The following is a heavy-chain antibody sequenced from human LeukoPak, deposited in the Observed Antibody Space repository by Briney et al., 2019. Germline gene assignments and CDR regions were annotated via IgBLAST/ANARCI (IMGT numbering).Heavy chain of an antibody. J-gene: IGHJ2*01. CDR3: ARVVYYGSGSYPPYWYFDL. CDR2: INHSGST. CDR1: AGSFRDYY. Sequence: SETLSLTCAVYAGSFRDYYWNWIRQPPGKGLDWIGEINHSGSTNYNPSLKSRVTISVDTSKNQFSLKLNSVTAADTAVYYCARVVYYGSGSYPPYWYFDLWGRGTLVTVSS. D-gene: IGHD3-10*01. V-gene: IGHV4-34*01.